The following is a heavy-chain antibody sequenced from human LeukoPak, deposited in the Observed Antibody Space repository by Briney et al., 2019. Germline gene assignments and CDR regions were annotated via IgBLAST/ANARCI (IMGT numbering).Heavy chain of an antibody. D-gene: IGHD3-10*01. V-gene: IGHV3-33*08. CDR3: ARGVPQWFGESPPLGY. CDR1: GFTFSSYA. CDR2: IWYDGSNK. J-gene: IGHJ4*02. Sequence: PGGSLRLSCAASGFTFSSYAMSWVRQAPGKGLEWVAVIWYDGSNKYYADSVKGRFTISRDNSKNTLYLQMNSLRAEDTAVYYCARGVPQWFGESPPLGYWGQGTLVTVSS.